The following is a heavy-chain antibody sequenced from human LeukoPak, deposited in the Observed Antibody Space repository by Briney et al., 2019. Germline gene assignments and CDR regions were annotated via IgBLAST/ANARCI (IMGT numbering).Heavy chain of an antibody. V-gene: IGHV3-48*01. J-gene: IGHJ5*02. Sequence: PGGSLRLSCTASGLSFSSYNMNWVRQAPGKGPEWVAYITANNTTKYYADSVKGRFTISRDNAKKSLFLQMISLRAEDTAVYYCAAASAFSSSWRSWGQGTVVAVSS. CDR3: AAASAFSSSWRS. D-gene: IGHD6-13*01. CDR2: ITANNTTK. CDR1: GLSFSSYN.